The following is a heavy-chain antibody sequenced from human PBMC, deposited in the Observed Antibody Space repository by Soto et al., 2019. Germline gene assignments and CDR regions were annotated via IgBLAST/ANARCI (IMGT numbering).Heavy chain of an antibody. CDR2: IWYDGSNK. J-gene: IGHJ4*02. V-gene: IGHV3-33*01. CDR3: ARDRAYAYFDD. CDR1: GFTFSRYG. Sequence: GGSLRLSCAASGFTFSRYGMHWFRQAPGKGLEWVAIIWYDGSNKYYADSVKGRFTISRDKSKNTLYLQMDILRAEDTAVDYCARDRAYAYFDDRGQGTRVTVAS. D-gene: IGHD5-12*01.